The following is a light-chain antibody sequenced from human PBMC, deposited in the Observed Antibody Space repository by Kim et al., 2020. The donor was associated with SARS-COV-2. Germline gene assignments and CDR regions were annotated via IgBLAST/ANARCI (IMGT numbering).Light chain of an antibody. CDR2: EVS. V-gene: IGLV2-8*01. J-gene: IGLJ3*02. CDR1: SSDVGGYNY. Sequence: QSTLTQPPSASGSPGQSVTISCTGTSSDVGGYNYVSWYQQHPGKAPKLMIYEVSKRPSGVPDRFSGSKSDNTASLTVSGLQAGDEADYYCCSYSVTNTLVFGGGTQLT. CDR3: CSYSVTNTLV.